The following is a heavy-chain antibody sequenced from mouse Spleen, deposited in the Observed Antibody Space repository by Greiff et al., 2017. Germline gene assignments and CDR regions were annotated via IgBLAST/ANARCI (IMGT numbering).Heavy chain of an antibody. J-gene: IGHJ2*01. V-gene: IGHV1-64*01. D-gene: IGHD1-1*01. Sequence: QVQLQQPGAELVKPGASVKLSCKASGYTFTSYWMHWVKQRPGQGLEWIGMIHPNSGSTNYNEKFKSKATLTVDKSSSTAYMQLSSLTSEDSAVYYCARGAPSPLISTVVENYFDYWGQGTTLTVSS. CDR3: ARGAPSPLISTVVENYFDY. CDR1: GYTFTSYW. CDR2: IHPNSGST.